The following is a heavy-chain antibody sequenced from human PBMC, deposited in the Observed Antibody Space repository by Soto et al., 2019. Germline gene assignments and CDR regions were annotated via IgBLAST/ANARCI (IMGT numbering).Heavy chain of an antibody. CDR2: IYWDDSK. J-gene: IGHJ4*02. Sequence: QITLKESGPTLVKPTQTLTLTCTFSEFSLTTSGVGVGWIRQPPGKALERLAVIYWDDSKHYSPSLKSRLTITKDNSKNQVVLTMTNMDPVDTATYYCTHKGYGDYPLDYWGQGTLVTVSS. CDR3: THKGYGDYPLDY. D-gene: IGHD4-17*01. V-gene: IGHV2-5*02. CDR1: EFSLTTSGVG.